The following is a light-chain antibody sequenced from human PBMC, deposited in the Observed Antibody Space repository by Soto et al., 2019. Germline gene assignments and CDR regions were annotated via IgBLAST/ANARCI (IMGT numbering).Light chain of an antibody. CDR3: QKYNSAPL. CDR2: AAS. J-gene: IGKJ3*01. Sequence: DIQMTQSPSSLSASVGDRVTITCRASQGISNYLAWYQQKPGKVPKLLIYAASTLQSGVPSRFSGSASGTDFTLTISSLQPEDLATHYCQKYNSAPLFGPGTKADIK. CDR1: QGISNY. V-gene: IGKV1-27*01.